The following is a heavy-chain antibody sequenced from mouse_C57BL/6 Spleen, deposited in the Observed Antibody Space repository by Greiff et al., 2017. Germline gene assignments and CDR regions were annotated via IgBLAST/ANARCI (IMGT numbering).Heavy chain of an antibody. J-gene: IGHJ2*01. V-gene: IGHV1-50*01. Sequence: QVQLQQPGAELVKPGASVKLSCKASGYTFTSYWMQWVKQRPGQGLEWIGEIDPSDSYTNYNQKFKGKATLTVDTSSSTAYMQLSSLTSEDSAVSYCARGPHGSSYVDYWGQGTTLTVSS. CDR2: IDPSDSYT. CDR1: GYTFTSYW. D-gene: IGHD1-1*01. CDR3: ARGPHGSSYVDY.